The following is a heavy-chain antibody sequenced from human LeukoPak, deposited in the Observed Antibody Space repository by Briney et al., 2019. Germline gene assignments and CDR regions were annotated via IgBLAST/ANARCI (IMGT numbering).Heavy chain of an antibody. CDR3: ARLVKDIVVVPAARGWFDP. Sequence: GESLKISCKGSGYSFTSYWIGWVRQMPGKGLEWMGIIYPGDSDTRYSPSFQGQVTISADKSISTAYLQWSSLKASDTATYYCARLVKDIVVVPAARGWFDPWGQGTLVTVSS. V-gene: IGHV5-51*01. CDR2: IYPGDSDT. D-gene: IGHD2-2*01. J-gene: IGHJ5*02. CDR1: GYSFTSYW.